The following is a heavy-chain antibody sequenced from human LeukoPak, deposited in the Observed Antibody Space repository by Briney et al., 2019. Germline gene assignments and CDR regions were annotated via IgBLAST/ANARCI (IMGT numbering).Heavy chain of an antibody. CDR2: INHSGST. Sequence: PSETLSLTCAVYGGSFSGYYWSWIRQPPGQALEWIGEINHSGSTNYNPSLKSRVTISVDTSKNQFSLKLSSVTAADTAVYYCARESGSSGYYRNYFDYWGQGTLVTVSS. D-gene: IGHD3-22*01. V-gene: IGHV4-34*01. CDR1: GGSFSGYY. J-gene: IGHJ4*02. CDR3: ARESGSSGYYRNYFDY.